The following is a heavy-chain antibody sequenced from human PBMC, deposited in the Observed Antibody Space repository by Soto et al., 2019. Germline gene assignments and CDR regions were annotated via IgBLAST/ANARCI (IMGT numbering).Heavy chain of an antibody. V-gene: IGHV3-23*01. CDR1: GFTFSSYA. Sequence: PVGSLRLSCAASGFTFSSYAMSWVRQAPGKGLEWVSAISGSGGSTYYADSVEGRFTISRDNSKNTLYLQMNSLRAEDTAVYYCAKDLAPGMVPAAGIAAAPELYYYYYYGMDVWGQGTTVTVSS. CDR3: AKDLAPGMVPAAGIAAAPELYYYYYYGMDV. D-gene: IGHD6-13*01. J-gene: IGHJ6*02. CDR2: ISGSGGST.